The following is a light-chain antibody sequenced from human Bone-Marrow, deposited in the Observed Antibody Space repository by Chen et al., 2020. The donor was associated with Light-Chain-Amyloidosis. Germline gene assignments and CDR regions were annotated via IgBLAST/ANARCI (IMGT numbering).Light chain of an antibody. CDR2: EDD. CDR3: QSYQGSSQGV. V-gene: IGLV6-57*01. CDR1: SGSIATNY. Sequence: NFMLTQPHSVSESPGKMVIISYTRSSGSIATNYVQWYQQRPGSSPTTVIYEDDQRPSGVPDRFSGSIDRSSNSASLTISGLKTEDEADYYCQSYQGSSQGVFGGGTKLTVL. J-gene: IGLJ3*02.